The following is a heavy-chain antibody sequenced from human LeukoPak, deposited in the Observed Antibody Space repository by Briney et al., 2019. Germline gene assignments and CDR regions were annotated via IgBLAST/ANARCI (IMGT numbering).Heavy chain of an antibody. V-gene: IGHV4-61*02. D-gene: IGHD2/OR15-2a*01. J-gene: IGHJ3*02. Sequence: TLSLTCTVSGGSISSGSYYWSWIRQPAGKGLEWIGRIYTSGSTNYNPSLKSRVTISVDTSKNQFSLKLSSVTAADTAVYYCARGIDIWGQGTMVTVSS. CDR3: ARGIDI. CDR2: IYTSGST. CDR1: GGSISSGSYY.